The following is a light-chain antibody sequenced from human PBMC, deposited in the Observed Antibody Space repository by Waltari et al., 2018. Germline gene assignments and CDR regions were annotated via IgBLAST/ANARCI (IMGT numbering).Light chain of an antibody. J-gene: IGLJ1*01. V-gene: IGLV2-14*01. CDR2: YVN. CDR3: TSYTSSTTFYV. Sequence: QSALTQPASVSGSPGQSITISCTGTSSDIGGYPYFSWYQQHPGKAPKLMIHYVNKRPLWVSNRFSGSKSGNTASLTISGLQAEDEADYYCTSYTSSTTFYVFGTGTKVTVL. CDR1: SSDIGGYPY.